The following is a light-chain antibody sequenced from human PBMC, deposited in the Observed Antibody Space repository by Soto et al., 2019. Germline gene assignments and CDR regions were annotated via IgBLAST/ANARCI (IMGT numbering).Light chain of an antibody. CDR2: GAA. CDR3: QQNYRTPPT. V-gene: IGKV1-39*01. CDR1: QSILNY. J-gene: IGKJ4*01. Sequence: IQLTQSPTSLSASVGDRVTIPCRAGQSILNYLSWYQLKPGKAPRLLMYGAASLQSGVPSRFSGSGSGTDFTLTISGLLPEDFATYYCQQNYRTPPTFGGGTKVDIK.